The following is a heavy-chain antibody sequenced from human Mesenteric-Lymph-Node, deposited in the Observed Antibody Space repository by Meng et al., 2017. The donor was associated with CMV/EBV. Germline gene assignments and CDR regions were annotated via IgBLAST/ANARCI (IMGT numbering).Heavy chain of an antibody. V-gene: IGHV3-23*01. CDR2: ISGTSDSR. J-gene: IGHJ4*02. Sequence: GESLKISCAASGFTFTTYAMSWVRQAPGKGLEWVSCISGTSDSRYYADSVKGRFTISRDTSKNTLYLEMNSLRVDDTAVYFCARDRYQWLVFPYTFDLWGQGTLVTVSS. D-gene: IGHD6-19*01. CDR3: ARDRYQWLVFPYTFDL. CDR1: GFTFTTYA.